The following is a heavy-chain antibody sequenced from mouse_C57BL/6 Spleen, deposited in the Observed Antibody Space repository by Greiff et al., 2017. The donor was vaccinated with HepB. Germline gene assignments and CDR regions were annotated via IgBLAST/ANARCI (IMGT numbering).Heavy chain of an antibody. CDR1: GYTFTSYW. CDR2: IHPNSGST. D-gene: IGHD1-1*01. Sequence: QVQLQQPGAELVKPGASVKLSCKASGYTFTSYWMHWVKQRPGQGLEWIGMIHPNSGSTNYNEKFKSKATLTVDKSSSTAYMQLSSLTSEDSAVYYCARDYGSSGYFDYWGQGTTLTVSS. V-gene: IGHV1-64*01. CDR3: ARDYGSSGYFDY. J-gene: IGHJ2*01.